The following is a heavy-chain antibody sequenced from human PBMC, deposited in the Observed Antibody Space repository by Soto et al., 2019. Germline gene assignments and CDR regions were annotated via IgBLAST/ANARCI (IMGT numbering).Heavy chain of an antibody. D-gene: IGHD3-16*01. CDR1: GGSISSYY. Sequence: SATLSLTCTVSGGSISSYYWGWIRQPPGKGLELIGYIYYTGSTNYHPSLKNRVTISVDTSQNQFSLKLNSVTAADTAVYFCARSLRNDLFDYWGQGALVTVSS. J-gene: IGHJ4*02. CDR3: ARSLRNDLFDY. CDR2: IYYTGST. V-gene: IGHV4-59*01.